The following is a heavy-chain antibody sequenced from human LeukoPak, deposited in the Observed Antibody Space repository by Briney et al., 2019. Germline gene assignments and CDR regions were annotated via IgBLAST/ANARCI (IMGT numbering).Heavy chain of an antibody. Sequence: GGSLRLSCAASGFTVSSNYMSWVRQAPGKGLEWVSVIYSGGSTYYADSVKGRFTISRDNSKNTLYLQMNSLRAEDTAVYYCARSAVAGTKGVAYYYYYYMDVWGKGTTVTVSS. D-gene: IGHD6-19*01. CDR1: GFTVSSNY. V-gene: IGHV3-53*01. J-gene: IGHJ6*03. CDR3: ARSAVAGTKGVAYYYYYYMDV. CDR2: IYSGGST.